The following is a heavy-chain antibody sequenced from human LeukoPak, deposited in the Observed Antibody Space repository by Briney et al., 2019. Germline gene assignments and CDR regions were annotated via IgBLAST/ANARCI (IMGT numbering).Heavy chain of an antibody. CDR1: GFTFSSYT. D-gene: IGHD7-27*01. V-gene: IGHV3-23*01. Sequence: GSLRLSCAASGFTFSSYTMSWVRQAPGKGLEWVSTITTSDGNTYYADSVKGRFTVSRDNSKNTLFLQMNSLRAEDTAVYYCSKDGGLWVSAHWGDSWGRGTLVTVSS. J-gene: IGHJ4*02. CDR2: ITTSDGNT. CDR3: SKDGGLWVSAHWGDS.